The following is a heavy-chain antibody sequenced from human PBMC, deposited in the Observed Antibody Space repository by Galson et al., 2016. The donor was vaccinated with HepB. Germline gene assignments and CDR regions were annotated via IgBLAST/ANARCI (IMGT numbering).Heavy chain of an antibody. CDR2: VYYSGST. CDR1: GGSINSNY. D-gene: IGHD1-26*01. V-gene: IGHV4-59*01. J-gene: IGHJ4*02. Sequence: SETLSLTCTVSGGSINSNYWSWIRQSPGKGLEWIGNVYYSGSTDYNPSLKSRVIISVDTSKTHFSLRLSSVTAADTAVYFCAKYSGTYFGFDYWGQGSLVTVSS. CDR3: AKYSGTYFGFDY.